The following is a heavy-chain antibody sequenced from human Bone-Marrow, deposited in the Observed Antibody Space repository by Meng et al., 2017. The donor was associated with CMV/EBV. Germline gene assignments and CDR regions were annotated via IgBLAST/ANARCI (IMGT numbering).Heavy chain of an antibody. CDR2: ISAYNGNT. Sequence: ASVKVSCKASGYTFTGYYMHWVRQAPGQGLEWMGWISAYNGNTNYAQKLQGRVTMTTDTSTSTAYMELRSLRSDDTAVYYCARDDRPGIAAAGTGFYYYYGMDVWGQGTTVTVPS. D-gene: IGHD6-13*01. CDR3: ARDDRPGIAAAGTGFYYYYGMDV. V-gene: IGHV1-18*04. J-gene: IGHJ6*02. CDR1: GYTFTGYY.